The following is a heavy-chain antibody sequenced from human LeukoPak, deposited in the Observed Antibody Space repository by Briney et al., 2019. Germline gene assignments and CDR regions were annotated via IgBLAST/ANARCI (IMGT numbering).Heavy chain of an antibody. Sequence: ASVKVSCKASGDTFTGYYMHWVRQAPGQGLEWMGWINPNSGGTNYAQKFQGRVTMTRDTSISTAYMELSRLRSDDTAVYYCARDLVSAAIDYYYGMDVWGQGTTVTVSS. CDR3: ARDLVSAAIDYYYGMDV. V-gene: IGHV1-2*02. CDR2: INPNSGGT. D-gene: IGHD2-2*01. CDR1: GDTFTGYY. J-gene: IGHJ6*02.